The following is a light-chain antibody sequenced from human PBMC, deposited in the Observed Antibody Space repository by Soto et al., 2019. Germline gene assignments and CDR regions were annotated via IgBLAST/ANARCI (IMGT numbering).Light chain of an antibody. CDR2: GAS. CDR3: QQYGSSPRT. Sequence: EIVLTQSPGTLSLSPGEIATLSCRASQSVSSSYLAWYQQKPGQAPRLLIYGASSRATGIPDRFSGSGSGTDCTLTISRLEPEDFAVYYCQQYGSSPRTLGQGTKVDIK. J-gene: IGKJ1*01. CDR1: QSVSSSY. V-gene: IGKV3-20*01.